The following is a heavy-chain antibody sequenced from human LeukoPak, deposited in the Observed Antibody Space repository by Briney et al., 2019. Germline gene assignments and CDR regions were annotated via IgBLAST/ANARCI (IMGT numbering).Heavy chain of an antibody. D-gene: IGHD3-22*01. Sequence: SETLSLTCAVSGGSISSGGYSWSWIRQPPGKGLEWTGYIYHSGSTYYNPSLKSRVTISVDRSKNQFSLKLSSVTAADTAVYYCASYYDGIWFDPWGQGTLVTVSS. J-gene: IGHJ5*02. CDR1: GGSISSGGYS. CDR2: IYHSGST. V-gene: IGHV4-30-2*01. CDR3: ASYYDGIWFDP.